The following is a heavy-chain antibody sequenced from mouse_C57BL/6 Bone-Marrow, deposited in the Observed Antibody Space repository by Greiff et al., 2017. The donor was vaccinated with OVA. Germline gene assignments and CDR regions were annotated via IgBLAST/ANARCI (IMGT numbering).Heavy chain of an antibody. CDR3: ASDYYGTQFAY. V-gene: IGHV1-59*01. D-gene: IGHD1-1*01. J-gene: IGHJ3*01. CDR1: GYTFTSYW. CDR2: IDPSDSYT. Sequence: QVQLQQPGAELVRPGTSVTLSCKASGYTFTSYWMHWVKQRPGQGLEWIGVIDPSDSYTNYNQKFKGQATLTVDTSSSTAYMQLSSLTSEDSAVYYCASDYYGTQFAYGGQGTLVTVSA.